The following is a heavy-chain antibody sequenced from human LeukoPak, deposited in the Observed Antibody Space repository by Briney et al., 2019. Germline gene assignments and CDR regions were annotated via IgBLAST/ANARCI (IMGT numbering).Heavy chain of an antibody. J-gene: IGHJ4*02. CDR2: VSDTGGST. CDR3: AKNQWELTD. CDR1: GFTFNDYA. Sequence: GGSLRLSCAASGFTFNDYAMSWVRQAPGKGLEWVSSVSDTGGSTYYADTVKGRFTISRDNSKNTLFLQMNSLRAEDTAVYSCAKNQWELTDWGQGTLVTVSP. V-gene: IGHV3-23*01. D-gene: IGHD1-26*01.